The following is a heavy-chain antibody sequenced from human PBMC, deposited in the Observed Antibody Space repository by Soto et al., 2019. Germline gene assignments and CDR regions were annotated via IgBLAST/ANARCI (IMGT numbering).Heavy chain of an antibody. CDR3: ARAQGNRVTAIPWGGYYYYYGMDV. V-gene: IGHV1-69*13. Sequence: SVKVSCKASGGTFSSYAISWVRQAPGQGLEWMGGIIPIFGTANYAQKFQGRVTITADESTSTAYMEPSSLRSEDTAVYYCARAQGNRVTAIPWGGYYYYYGMDVWGQGTTVTVSS. CDR1: GGTFSSYA. J-gene: IGHJ6*02. CDR2: IIPIFGTA. D-gene: IGHD2-21*02.